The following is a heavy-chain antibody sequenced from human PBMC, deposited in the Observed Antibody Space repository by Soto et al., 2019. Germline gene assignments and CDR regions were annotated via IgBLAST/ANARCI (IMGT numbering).Heavy chain of an antibody. D-gene: IGHD3-3*02. CDR1: GGFIRSYY. V-gene: IGHV4-59*08. CDR3: TRQLTAGIFYDPCSYYCYDEMEV. Sequence: SETLSLTCTVSGGFIRSYYWSWLRQPPGKGLEWIGYIYYSGSTNYNPSLKSRVTISVDTSKNQFSLNLSSVTAADSAVYYFTRQLTAGIFYDPCSYYCYDEMEVLYQGTSDTVSS. J-gene: IGHJ6*02. CDR2: IYYSGST.